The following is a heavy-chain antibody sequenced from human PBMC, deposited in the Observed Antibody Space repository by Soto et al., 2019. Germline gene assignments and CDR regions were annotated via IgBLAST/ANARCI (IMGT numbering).Heavy chain of an antibody. CDR2: INHLETT. V-gene: IGHV4-30-2*01. J-gene: IGHJ4*02. CDR1: GAYITFGGYS. CDR3: AMVGGSDSFDY. D-gene: IGHD1-26*01. Sequence: QLQLHESGSGLVKPSQTLSLTCTVSGAYITFGGYSWSWIRPTPGKGLQWIGYINHLETTFYNPSVGSRLTLSSDRAKNQCSRKLHSMAAADRDVYFCAMVGGSDSFDYWGQGILGTGSS.